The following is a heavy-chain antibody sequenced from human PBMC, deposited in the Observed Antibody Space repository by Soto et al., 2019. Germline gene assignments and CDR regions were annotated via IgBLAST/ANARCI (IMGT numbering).Heavy chain of an antibody. Sequence: PGGSLRLSCAASGSISTTTPPSWVRQAPGKGLEWVSTISGRGTNTYYADSVKGRFIISRDNLKNTVNLQMNGLGVEDTAIYYCATSFRYFDNWGQGTRVTVSS. J-gene: IGHJ4*02. CDR1: GSISTTTP. CDR2: ISGRGTNT. V-gene: IGHV3-23*01. CDR3: ATSFRYFDN.